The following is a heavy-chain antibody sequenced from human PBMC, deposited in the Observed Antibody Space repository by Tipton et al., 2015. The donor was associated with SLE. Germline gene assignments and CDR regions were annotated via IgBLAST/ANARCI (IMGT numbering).Heavy chain of an antibody. CDR1: GGSISSYD. J-gene: IGHJ6*04. D-gene: IGHD4-17*01. Sequence: TLSLTCTVFGGSISSYDWTWIRQPAGKGLEWIGRIYTSGYSNYNPSLKSRITMSVDTSKNQFSLTLSSVTAADTAVYFCSRGNYGDGFFLDVWGKGTTVTVSS. V-gene: IGHV4-4*07. CDR2: IYTSGYS. CDR3: SRGNYGDGFFLDV.